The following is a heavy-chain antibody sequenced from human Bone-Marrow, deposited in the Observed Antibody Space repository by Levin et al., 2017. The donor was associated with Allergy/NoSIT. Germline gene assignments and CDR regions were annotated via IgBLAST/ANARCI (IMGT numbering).Heavy chain of an antibody. J-gene: IGHJ4*02. CDR2: IAIKTDGGAT. CDR1: GFTFSNAY. CDR3: TSHHYWLPTG. Sequence: GGSLRLSCAASGFTFSNAYMSWVRQAPEKGLEWVGRIAIKTDGGATDYAAPVKGRFTISRDDSKNTLYLQMSSLKIEDTAVYYCTSHHYWLPTGWGQGTLVTVSS. D-gene: IGHD2-8*02. V-gene: IGHV3-15*04.